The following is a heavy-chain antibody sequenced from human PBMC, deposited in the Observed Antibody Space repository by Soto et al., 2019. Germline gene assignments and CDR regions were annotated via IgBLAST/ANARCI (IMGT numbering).Heavy chain of an antibody. CDR3: ARGLRVVVPAGFGY. CDR1: GYTFTSYD. CDR2: MNPNSGNT. J-gene: IGHJ4*02. Sequence: QVQLVQSGAEVKKPGASVKVSCKASGYTFTSYDINWVRQATGHGLEWMGWMNPNSGNTGYAQKFQGRVTMTRNTSISTAYMELSSLRSEDTAVYYCARGLRVVVPAGFGYWGQGTLVTVSS. V-gene: IGHV1-8*01. D-gene: IGHD2-2*01.